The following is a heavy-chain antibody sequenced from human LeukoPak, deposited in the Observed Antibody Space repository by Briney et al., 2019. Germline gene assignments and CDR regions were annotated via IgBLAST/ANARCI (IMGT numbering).Heavy chain of an antibody. Sequence: NTSETLSLTCTVSGGSISSSSYYWGWIRQPPGKGLEWIGSIYYSGSTYYNTSLKSRVTISVDTSKNQFSLKLSSVTAADTAVYYCARGSLAYFDYWGQGTLVTVSS. CDR3: ARGSLAYFDY. CDR2: IYYSGST. CDR1: GGSISSSSYY. V-gene: IGHV4-39*01. J-gene: IGHJ4*02.